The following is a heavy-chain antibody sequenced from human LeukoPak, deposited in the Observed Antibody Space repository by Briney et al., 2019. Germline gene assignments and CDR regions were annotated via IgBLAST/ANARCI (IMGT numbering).Heavy chain of an antibody. V-gene: IGHV3-30*02. CDR2: IRYDGSNK. Sequence: TGGSLRLSCAASGFTFDDYAMHWVRQAPGKGLEWVAFIRYDGSNKYYADSVKGRFTISRDNSKNTLYLQMNSLRAEDTAVYYCAKERRYCSGGSCYLDVWGKGTTVTISS. CDR1: GFTFDDYA. D-gene: IGHD2-15*01. CDR3: AKERRYCSGGSCYLDV. J-gene: IGHJ6*03.